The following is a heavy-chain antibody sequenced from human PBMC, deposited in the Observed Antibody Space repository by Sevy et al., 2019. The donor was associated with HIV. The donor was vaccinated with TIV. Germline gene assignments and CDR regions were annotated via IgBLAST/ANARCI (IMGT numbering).Heavy chain of an antibody. J-gene: IGHJ6*02. CDR3: AKDINRGCDGVNCYSYYYYFYGLDV. Sequence: GGSLRLSCAASGFVFNDHAMHWVRVVPGKGLEWVSGISWNSRNIGYADSVKGRFTISRDNTRHSGYLEMHSLRPEDTALYYCAKDINRGCDGVNCYSYYYYFYGLDVWGQGTTVTVSS. CDR2: ISWNSRNI. V-gene: IGHV3-9*01. CDR1: GFVFNDHA. D-gene: IGHD2-21*01.